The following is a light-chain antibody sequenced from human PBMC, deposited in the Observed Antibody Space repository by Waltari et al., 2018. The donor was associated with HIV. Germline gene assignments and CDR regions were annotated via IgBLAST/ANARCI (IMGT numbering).Light chain of an antibody. Sequence: SYELTQPPSVSVSPGQTARITCSGDALPKQYAYWYQQKPGQAPVVVIYNDSERPSGIPERLSGSSSGTTVTLTISGVQTEDEADYYCQSVDRSRVVFGGGTKLTVL. CDR3: QSVDRSRVV. CDR2: NDS. V-gene: IGLV3-25*03. J-gene: IGLJ2*01. CDR1: ALPKQY.